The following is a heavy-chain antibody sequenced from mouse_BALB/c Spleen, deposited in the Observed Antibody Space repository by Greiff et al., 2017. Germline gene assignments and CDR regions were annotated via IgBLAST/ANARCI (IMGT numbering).Heavy chain of an antibody. J-gene: IGHJ4*01. D-gene: IGHD2-1*01. V-gene: IGHV1-87*01. Sequence: QVQLNESGAELARPGASVKLSCKASGYTFTSYWMPWVKQRPGQGLEWIGAIYPGDGDTRYTQKFKGKATLTAAKSSSTAYMQLSSLASEDSAVYYCASPGDYGNGYDMDDWGEGTSVTVSS. CDR2: IYPGDGDT. CDR1: GYTFTSYW. CDR3: ASPGDYGNGYDMDD.